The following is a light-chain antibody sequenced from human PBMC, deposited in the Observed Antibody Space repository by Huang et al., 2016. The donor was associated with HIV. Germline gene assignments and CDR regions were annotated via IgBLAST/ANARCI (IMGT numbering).Light chain of an antibody. CDR1: QTVDMS. Sequence: DIQMTQSPSSLSASIGDRVTMSCRASQTVDMSLNWYQQTPGRAPKLLIYAASTLQSDVPSRFSGTGSGTNFTLTISSLQPEDFVIYFCQQTYNVPRTFGQGTALEIK. CDR3: QQTYNVPRT. J-gene: IGKJ2*01. CDR2: AAS. V-gene: IGKV1-39*01.